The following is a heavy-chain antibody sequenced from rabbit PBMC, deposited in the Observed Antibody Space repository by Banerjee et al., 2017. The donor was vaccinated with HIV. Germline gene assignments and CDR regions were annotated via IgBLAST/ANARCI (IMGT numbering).Heavy chain of an antibody. Sequence: QEQLEESGGGLVKPEGSLTLTCTASGFSFSSGYYMCWVRQAPGMGLEWIACIYIGSSGTTYYASWAKGRFTISKTASTTVTLQMTSLTVADTATYFCARDSDYYTYVYDGVAYAKSYGMDLWGPGTLVTVS. D-gene: IGHD6-1*01. J-gene: IGHJ6*01. CDR3: ARDSDYYTYVYDGVAYAKSYGMDL. V-gene: IGHV1S45*01. CDR1: GFSFSSGYY. CDR2: IYIGSSGTT.